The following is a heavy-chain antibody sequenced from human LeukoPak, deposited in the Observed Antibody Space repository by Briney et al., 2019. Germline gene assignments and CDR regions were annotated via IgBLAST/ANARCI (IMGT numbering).Heavy chain of an antibody. CDR2: ISGSGGST. CDR1: GFTFSSYA. D-gene: IGHD2-15*01. V-gene: IGHV3-23*01. J-gene: IGHJ4*02. CDR3: AKMGIVVVVAAANDY. Sequence: TGGSLRLSCAASGFTFSSYAMSWVRQAPGKGLEWVSAISGSGGSTYYADSVKGRFTISRDNSKNTLYLQMNSLRAEDTAVYYCAKMGIVVVVAAANDYWGRGTLVTVSS.